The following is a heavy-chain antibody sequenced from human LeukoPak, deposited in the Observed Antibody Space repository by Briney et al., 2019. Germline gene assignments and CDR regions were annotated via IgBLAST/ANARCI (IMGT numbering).Heavy chain of an antibody. D-gene: IGHD3-10*01. CDR1: GFTFSSYW. CDR2: ISYDGSDK. J-gene: IGHJ4*02. Sequence: GESLRLSCAASGFTFSSYWMSWVRQAPGKGLEWVAVISYDGSDKYYADSVKGRFTISRDNSKNTLYLQMNSLRAEDTAVYYCAKGTMDRGDHWGQGTLVTVYS. V-gene: IGHV3-30*18. CDR3: AKGTMDRGDH.